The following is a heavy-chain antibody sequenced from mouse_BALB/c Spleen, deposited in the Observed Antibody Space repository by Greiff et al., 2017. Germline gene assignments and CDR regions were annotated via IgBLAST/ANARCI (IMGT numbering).Heavy chain of an antibody. V-gene: IGHV1-15*01. Sequence: VQLQQSGAELVRPGASVTLSCTASGYTFTDYEMHWVKQTPVHGLEWIGAIDPETGGTAYNQKFKGKATLTADKSSSTAYMELRSLTSEDSAVYYCTIWYAYWGQGTLVTVSA. J-gene: IGHJ3*01. CDR2: IDPETGGT. CDR1: GYTFTDYE. CDR3: TIWYAY.